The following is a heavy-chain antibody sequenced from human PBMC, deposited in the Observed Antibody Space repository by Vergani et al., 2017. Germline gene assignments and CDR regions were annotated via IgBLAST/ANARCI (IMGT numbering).Heavy chain of an antibody. CDR2: INPNSGGT. D-gene: IGHD3-3*01. Sequence: QVQLVQSGAEVKKPGASVKVSCKASGYTFTGYYMHWVRQAPGQGLEWIGWINPNSGGTNYAQKFQGRVTMTRDTSISTAYMELSRLRSDDTAVYYCVGGDFWSGTPFDAFDIWGQGTMVTVSS. CDR3: VGGDFWSGTPFDAFDI. CDR1: GYTFTGYY. V-gene: IGHV1-2*02. J-gene: IGHJ3*02.